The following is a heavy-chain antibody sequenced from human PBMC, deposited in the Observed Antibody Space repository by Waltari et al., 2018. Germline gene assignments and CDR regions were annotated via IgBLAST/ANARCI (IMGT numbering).Heavy chain of an antibody. Sequence: QVQLVQSGAAVKNPGASVTVSCKPSGSTFPSYSLHWWRQAPGQRLEWMGWINAGNGNTKYSQKFQGRVTITRDTSASTAYMELSSLRSEDTAVYYCARSPDNWNYDNNWFDPWGQGTLVTVSS. CDR1: GSTFPSYS. CDR3: ARSPDNWNYDNNWFDP. J-gene: IGHJ5*02. D-gene: IGHD1-7*01. CDR2: INAGNGNT. V-gene: IGHV1-3*01.